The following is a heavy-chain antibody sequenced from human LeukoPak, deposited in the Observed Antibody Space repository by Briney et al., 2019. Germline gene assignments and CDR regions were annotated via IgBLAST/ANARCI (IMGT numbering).Heavy chain of an antibody. CDR1: GASISSYY. V-gene: IGHV4-59*12. J-gene: IGHJ4*02. D-gene: IGHD3-9*01. CDR3: ARSSLGYDILTGPLDY. CDR2: IYYTGST. Sequence: PSETLSLTCTVSGASISSYYWSWIRQPPGKGLEWIGYIYYTGSTNYNPSLKSRVTMSVDTSKNQFSLKLSSVTAADTAVYYCARSSLGYDILTGPLDYWGQGTLVTVSS.